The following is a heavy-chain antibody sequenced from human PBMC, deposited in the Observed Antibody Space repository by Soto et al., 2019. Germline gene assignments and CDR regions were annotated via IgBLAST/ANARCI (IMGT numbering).Heavy chain of an antibody. V-gene: IGHV3-53*01. D-gene: IGHD3-10*01. CDR3: ARYSGYYYYGMDV. CDR2: IFTGGST. CDR1: GFTVSSNY. J-gene: IGHJ6*02. Sequence: GVLRLSCATSGFTVSSNYISWVCQALEPALEWVSVIFTGGSTYSEATVQNRLTISRDNSKNTLYLQMNSLRADDTAVYYCARYSGYYYYGMDVWGQGTTVTVSS.